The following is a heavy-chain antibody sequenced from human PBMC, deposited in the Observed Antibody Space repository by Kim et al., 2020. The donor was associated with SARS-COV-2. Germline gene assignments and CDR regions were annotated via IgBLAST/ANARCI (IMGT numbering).Heavy chain of an antibody. Sequence: GGSLRLSCAASGFTFTNYQMHWVRQAPGKGLEWVANMNQDGTEKYYVDSVRGRFTISRDNAKNSLYLQMNSLRAEDTAVYYCARAPRFSDYWGQGTRVTVSS. CDR1: GFTFTNYQ. CDR2: MNQDGTEK. V-gene: IGHV3-7*03. D-gene: IGHD3-10*01. CDR3: ARAPRFSDY. J-gene: IGHJ4*02.